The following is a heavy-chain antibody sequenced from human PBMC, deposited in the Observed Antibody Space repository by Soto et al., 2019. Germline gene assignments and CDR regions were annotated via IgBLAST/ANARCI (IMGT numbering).Heavy chain of an antibody. J-gene: IGHJ6*03. CDR2: INHSVST. D-gene: IGHD4-4*01. Sequence: SETQSLTCAVYGGYFSGYDWSWIRQHPGKGLEWIGEINHSVSTNYNPSLKSRVTISVDTSKNQFSLKLSSVTAADTAVYYCARGGVYSKSLYYYYMDVWGKGTTVTGS. V-gene: IGHV4-34*01. CDR1: GGYFSGYD. CDR3: ARGGVYSKSLYYYYMDV.